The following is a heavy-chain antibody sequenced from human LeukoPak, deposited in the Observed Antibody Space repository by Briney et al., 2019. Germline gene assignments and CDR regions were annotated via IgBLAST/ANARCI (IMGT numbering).Heavy chain of an antibody. CDR3: ARGGDFGSYPY. V-gene: IGHV4-39*07. J-gene: IGHJ4*02. CDR1: GGSISSSSYY. Sequence: SETLSLTCTVSGGSISSSSYYWGWIRQPPGKGLEWIGSIYYSGSTYYKSSLKSRVTISVDTSKNQFSLRLSSVTAADTAVYFCARGGDFGSYPYWGQGTLVTVSS. CDR2: IYYSGST. D-gene: IGHD1-26*01.